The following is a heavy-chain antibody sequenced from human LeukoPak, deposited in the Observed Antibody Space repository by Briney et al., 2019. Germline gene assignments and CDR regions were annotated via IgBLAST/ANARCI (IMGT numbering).Heavy chain of an antibody. CDR1: GFTFSSYA. CDR2: ISGSGGST. V-gene: IGHV3-23*01. D-gene: IGHD1-26*01. CDR3: AKVRVPYSGSYYALPFDY. J-gene: IGHJ4*02. Sequence: GGSLRLSCAASGFTFSSYAMSWVRQAPGKGLEWVSAISGSGGSTYYADSVKGRFTISRDNSKNTLYLQMNSLRAEDTAVYYCAKVRVPYSGSYYALPFDYWGQGTLVTVSS.